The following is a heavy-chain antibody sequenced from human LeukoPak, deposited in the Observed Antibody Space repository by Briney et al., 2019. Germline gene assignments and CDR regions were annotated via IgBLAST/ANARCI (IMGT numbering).Heavy chain of an antibody. CDR1: GFTVSSNY. V-gene: IGHV3-53*01. CDR2: IYSGGST. CDR3: AKAGIVGATISYFDY. Sequence: GGSLRLSCAASGFTVSSNYMSWVRQAPGKGLEWVSVIYSGGSTYYADSVKGRFTISRDNSKNTLYLQMNSLRAEDTAVNYCAKAGIVGATISYFDYWGQGTLVTVSS. J-gene: IGHJ4*02. D-gene: IGHD1-26*01.